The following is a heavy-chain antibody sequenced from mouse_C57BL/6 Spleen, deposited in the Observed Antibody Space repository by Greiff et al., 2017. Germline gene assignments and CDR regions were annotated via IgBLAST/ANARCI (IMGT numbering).Heavy chain of an antibody. J-gene: IGHJ2*01. V-gene: IGHV1-81*01. Sequence: QVQLKQSGAELARPGASVKLSCKASGYTFTSYGISWVKQRTGQGLEWIGEIYPRSGNTYYNEKFKGKATLTAAKSSSPAYMELRSLTSEDSAVYFCARDGGYGRDYWGQGTTRTVSS. CDR2: IYPRSGNT. CDR1: GYTFTSYG. D-gene: IGHD1-1*02. CDR3: ARDGGYGRDY.